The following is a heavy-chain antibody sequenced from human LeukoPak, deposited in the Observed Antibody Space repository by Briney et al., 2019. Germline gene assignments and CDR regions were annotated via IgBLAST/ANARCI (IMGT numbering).Heavy chain of an antibody. J-gene: IGHJ4*02. D-gene: IGHD2-2*01. Sequence: ASVKVSCKASGYTFTSYGISWVRQAPGQGLEWMGWINPNSGGTNYAQKFQGRVTMTRDTSISTAYMELSRLRSDDTAVYYCARTNPDCSSTSCYWDYWGQGTLVTVSS. CDR1: GYTFTSYG. CDR3: ARTNPDCSSTSCYWDY. V-gene: IGHV1-2*02. CDR2: INPNSGGT.